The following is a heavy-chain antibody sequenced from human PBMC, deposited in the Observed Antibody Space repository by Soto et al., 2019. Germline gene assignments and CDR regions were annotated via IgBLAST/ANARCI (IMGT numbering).Heavy chain of an antibody. Sequence: QLQLQESGPGLVKPSETLSLTCTVSGGSISSRSYYWGWIRQPPGKGLEWIGSIYYSGTTYYNPSLKSRVTISVDTSKKQFSLRVSSVTEAYTAVYYCARPNKAMGNGYYGIDVWGQGTPVTVSS. D-gene: IGHD7-27*01. J-gene: IGHJ6*02. CDR2: IYYSGTT. V-gene: IGHV4-39*01. CDR1: GGSISSRSYY. CDR3: ARPNKAMGNGYYGIDV.